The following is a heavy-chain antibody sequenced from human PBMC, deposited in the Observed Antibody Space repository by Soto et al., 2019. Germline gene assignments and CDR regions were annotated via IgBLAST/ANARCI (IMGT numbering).Heavy chain of an antibody. CDR3: ARDRIVTKPPAPYYLYYGVDV. V-gene: IGHV4-38-2*02. CDR1: NFSISSAYY. J-gene: IGHJ6*02. Sequence: KTSETLSLTCGVSNFSISSAYYWAWIRQPPGQGLEWIASVYHTGNTYFNPSLKSRVTISVDTSKNQFSLRLRSVTAADTAIYYCARDRIVTKPPAPYYLYYGVDVWGQGTTVTVSS. D-gene: IGHD3-22*01. CDR2: VYHTGNT.